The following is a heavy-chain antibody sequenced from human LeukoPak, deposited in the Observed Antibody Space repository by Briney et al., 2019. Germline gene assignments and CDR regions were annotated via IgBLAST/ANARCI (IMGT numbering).Heavy chain of an antibody. V-gene: IGHV1-2*04. CDR1: GYTFTGYY. J-gene: IGHJ6*02. Sequence: VKVSCKASGYTFTGYYMHWVRQAPGQGLEWMGWINPNSGGTNYAQKFQGWVTMTRDTSISTAYMELSRLRSDDTAVYYCAREGVDTANYGMDVWGQGTTVTVSS. CDR3: AREGVDTANYGMDV. D-gene: IGHD5-18*01. CDR2: INPNSGGT.